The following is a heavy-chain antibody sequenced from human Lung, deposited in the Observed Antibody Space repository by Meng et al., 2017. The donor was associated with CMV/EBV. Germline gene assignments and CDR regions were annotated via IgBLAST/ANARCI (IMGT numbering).Heavy chain of an antibody. J-gene: IGHJ5*02. D-gene: IGHD4-17*01. Sequence: QGQRQESGPGLLKPSRTLSLTCTVSGGSISSGGFYWSWIRQHPGKGLEWIGYIYYSGSTYYNPSLRSRVAISIDTSKNQFSLKLTSVTAADTAVYFCARTNYGDYNWFDPWGQGTLVTVSS. CDR3: ARTNYGDYNWFDP. V-gene: IGHV4-31*03. CDR2: IYYSGST. CDR1: GGSISSGGFY.